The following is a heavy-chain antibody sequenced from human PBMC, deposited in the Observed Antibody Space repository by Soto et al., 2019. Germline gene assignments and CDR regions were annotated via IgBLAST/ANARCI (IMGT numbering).Heavy chain of an antibody. J-gene: IGHJ4*02. CDR1: GFSLSTTGVG. Sequence: QITLKESGPTLVKPTQTLTLTCTFSGFSLSTTGVGVGWIRQPPGKALEYVALIYWDDDERYSPSLKSRLTTTKDASQHSVVLRTTNMDPVDTAPYYCVHSRVLSSGYWYYFDYWGQGTLVTVSS. CDR2: IYWDDDE. D-gene: IGHD3-3*01. V-gene: IGHV2-5*02. CDR3: VHSRVLSSGYWYYFDY.